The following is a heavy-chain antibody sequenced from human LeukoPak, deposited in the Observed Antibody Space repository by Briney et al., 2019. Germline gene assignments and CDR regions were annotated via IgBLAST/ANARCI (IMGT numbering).Heavy chain of an antibody. V-gene: IGHV3-30*03. CDR1: GFTFSSYG. CDR3: ARGIEGWLQLGAFDI. D-gene: IGHD5-24*01. Sequence: GGSLRLSCAASGFTFSSYGMHWVRQAPGKGLEWVAVISYDGSNKYYADSVKGRFTISRDNSKNTLYLQMNSLRAEGTAVYYCARGIEGWLQLGAFDIWGQGTMVTVSS. CDR2: ISYDGSNK. J-gene: IGHJ3*02.